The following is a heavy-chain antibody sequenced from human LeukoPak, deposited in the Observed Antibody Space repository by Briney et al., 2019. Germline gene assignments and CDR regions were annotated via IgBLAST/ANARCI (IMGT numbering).Heavy chain of an antibody. CDR1: GYTFTSYG. CDR2: ISAYNGNT. J-gene: IGHJ4*02. CDR3: ARGYYDFWSGYYRATRAFDY. V-gene: IGHV1-18*01. Sequence: LRASVKVSCKASGYTFTSYGISWVRQAPGQGLEWMGWISAYNGNTNYAQKLQGRVTMTTDTFTSTAYMELSSLRSEDTAVYYCARGYYDFWSGYYRATRAFDYWGQGTLVTVSS. D-gene: IGHD3-3*01.